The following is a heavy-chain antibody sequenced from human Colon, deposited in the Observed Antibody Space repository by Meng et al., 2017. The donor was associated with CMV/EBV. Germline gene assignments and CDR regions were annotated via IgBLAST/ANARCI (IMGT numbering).Heavy chain of an antibody. CDR1: GGSISSSNW. D-gene: IGHD1-26*01. Sequence: SETLSLTCAVSGGSISSSNWWSWVRQPPGKGLEWIGEIYHSGSTNYNPSLKSRVTISVDKSKNQFSLKLSSVTAADTAVYYCARGGSGSYYVGYYYYYGMDVWGQGTTVTVSS. J-gene: IGHJ6*02. CDR3: ARGGSGSYYVGYYYYYGMDV. V-gene: IGHV4-4*02. CDR2: IYHSGST.